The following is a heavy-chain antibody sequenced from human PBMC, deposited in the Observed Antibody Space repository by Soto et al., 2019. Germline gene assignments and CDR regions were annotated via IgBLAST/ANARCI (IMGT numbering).Heavy chain of an antibody. V-gene: IGHV3-7*05. CDR2: IKQDGSEK. J-gene: IGHJ6*02. CDR1: GFTFSSYG. Sequence: GGSLRLSCAASGFTFSSYGMSWVRQAPGKGLEWVANIKQDGSEKYYVDSVKGRFTISRDNAKNSLYLQMNSLRAEDTAVYYCARDGYSSGWPYYYYGMDVWGQGTTVTVSS. CDR3: ARDGYSSGWPYYYYGMDV. D-gene: IGHD6-19*01.